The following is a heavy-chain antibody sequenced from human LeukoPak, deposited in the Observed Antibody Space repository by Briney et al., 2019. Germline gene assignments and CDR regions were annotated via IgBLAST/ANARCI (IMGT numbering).Heavy chain of an antibody. CDR2: IYYSGST. CDR3: ARTNILLWFGEPTGWFDP. D-gene: IGHD3-10*01. Sequence: PSEILSLTCTVSGGSISSYYWSWIRQPPGKGLEWIGYIYYSGSTNYNPSLKSRVTISVDTSKNQFSLKLSSVTAADTAVYYCARTNILLWFGEPTGWFDPWGQGTLVAVSS. J-gene: IGHJ5*02. V-gene: IGHV4-59*08. CDR1: GGSISSYY.